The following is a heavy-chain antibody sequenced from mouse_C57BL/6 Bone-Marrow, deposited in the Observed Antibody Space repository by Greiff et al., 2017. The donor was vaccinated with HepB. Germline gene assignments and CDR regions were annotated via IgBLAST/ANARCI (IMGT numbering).Heavy chain of an antibody. CDR1: GYTFTDYY. CDR2: INPYNGGT. J-gene: IGHJ4*01. CDR3: ARNDYGNYWAMDY. V-gene: IGHV1-19*01. D-gene: IGHD2-1*01. Sequence: VQLQQSGPVLVKPGASVKMSCKASGYTFTDYYMNWVKQSHGKSLEWIGVINPYNGGTSYNQKFKGKATLTVDKSSSTAYMELNSLTSEDSAVYYCARNDYGNYWAMDYWGQGTSVTVSS.